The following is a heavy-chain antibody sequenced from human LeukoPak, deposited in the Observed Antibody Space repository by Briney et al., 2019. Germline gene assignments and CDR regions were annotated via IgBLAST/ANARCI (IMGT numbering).Heavy chain of an antibody. Sequence: GGSLRLSCSASGFTFSSYAMHWVRQAPGKGLEYVSGVSSNGGRTYHADSVEGRFTISRDNSKNTLDLQMSSLRAEDTAVYYCVRGHSSSSNYFDYWGQGSLVTVSS. V-gene: IGHV3-64D*06. D-gene: IGHD6-6*01. CDR3: VRGHSSSSNYFDY. CDR2: VSSNGGRT. J-gene: IGHJ4*02. CDR1: GFTFSSYA.